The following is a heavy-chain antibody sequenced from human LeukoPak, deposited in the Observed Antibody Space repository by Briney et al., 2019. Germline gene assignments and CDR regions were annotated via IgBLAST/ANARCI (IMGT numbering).Heavy chain of an antibody. D-gene: IGHD2-15*01. Sequence: GRSLRLSCAASGITFRNYGMHWVRQAPGKGLEWVAVIWYDGSNKGYADSVKGRFTVSRDNSRNTLFLQMDSLRVEDTAVYYCATDRATQYFDYWGQGTLVSVPS. CDR3: ATDRATQYFDY. J-gene: IGHJ4*02. V-gene: IGHV3-33*01. CDR2: IWYDGSNK. CDR1: GITFRNYG.